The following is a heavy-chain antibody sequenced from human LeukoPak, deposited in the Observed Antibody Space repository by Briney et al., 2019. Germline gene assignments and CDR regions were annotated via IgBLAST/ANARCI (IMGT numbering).Heavy chain of an antibody. D-gene: IGHD3-10*01. CDR3: ARDRGEGHYYYYYYMDV. V-gene: IGHV3-7*01. Sequence: GGSLRLSCASSGFNFGAYWMSWVRQAPGKGLEWVATIKQDESEKYYVDSVKGRFTISRDNAKNSLYLQMNSLRAEDTAVYYCARDRGEGHYYYYYYMDVWGKGTTVTVSS. J-gene: IGHJ6*03. CDR1: GFNFGAYW. CDR2: IKQDESEK.